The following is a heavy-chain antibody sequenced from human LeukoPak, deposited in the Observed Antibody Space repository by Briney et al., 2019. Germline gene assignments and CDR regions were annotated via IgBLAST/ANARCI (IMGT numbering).Heavy chain of an antibody. J-gene: IGHJ4*02. V-gene: IGHV4-34*01. D-gene: IGHD4-17*01. Sequence: SETLSLTCGVSGTSFTPYYWSWIRQTPGKGLEWIGGVNHSGYTNMNPSLKSRVTISVDTSKNQFSLMMTSVTAADTAVYFCARMTTGHDYWGQGTLVTVSS. CDR1: GTSFTPYY. CDR3: ARMTTGHDY. CDR2: VNHSGYT.